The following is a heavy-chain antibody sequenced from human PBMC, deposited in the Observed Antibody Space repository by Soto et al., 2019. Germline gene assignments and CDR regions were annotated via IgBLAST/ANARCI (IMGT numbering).Heavy chain of an antibody. V-gene: IGHV3-33*01. Sequence: QVQLVESGGGVVQPGRSLRLSCAASGFTFSSYGMHWVRQAPGKGLAWVAVIWYDGSNKYYADSVKGRFTISRDNSKNTLYLQMNSLRAQDPAVCYCARDYFIEIVVVTAAMRPHGGCLDVWGQGNTVNVSS. CDR1: GFTFSSYG. D-gene: IGHD2-2*01. J-gene: IGHJ6*02. CDR3: ARDYFIEIVVVTAAMRPHGGCLDV. CDR2: IWYDGSNK.